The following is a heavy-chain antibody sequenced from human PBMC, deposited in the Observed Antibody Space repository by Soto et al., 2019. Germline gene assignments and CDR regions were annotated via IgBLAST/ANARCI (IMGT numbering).Heavy chain of an antibody. CDR2: IYHAGSP. CDR3: ARASSFRGDFDI. CDR1: GGSIRSSSW. D-gene: IGHD3-10*01. Sequence: SETLSLTCAVSGGSIRSSSWWTWLRQSPGKGLEWIGEIYHAGSPNYNPSSQSRVTISADTSKNFFSLRLTSVTAADTAMYYCARASSFRGDFDIWGQGTAVTVSS. V-gene: IGHV4-4*02. J-gene: IGHJ3*02.